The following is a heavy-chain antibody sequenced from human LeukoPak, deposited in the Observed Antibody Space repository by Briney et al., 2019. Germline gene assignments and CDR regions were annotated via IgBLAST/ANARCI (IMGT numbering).Heavy chain of an antibody. CDR2: ISSSGSTI. J-gene: IGHJ6*02. CDR1: GFTFSSYE. CDR3: ARVDWNDAGTILGVVTPRDDYGIEV. D-gene: IGHD3-3*01. V-gene: IGHV3-48*03. Sequence: GGSLRLSCAASGFTFSSYEMNWVRQAPGKGLEWVSYISSSGSTIYYAHSVKGRFTLSIDKAKKSLYLQMTSRRAEDTAVYYCARVDWNDAGTILGVVTPRDDYGIEVCGQGATVTVSS.